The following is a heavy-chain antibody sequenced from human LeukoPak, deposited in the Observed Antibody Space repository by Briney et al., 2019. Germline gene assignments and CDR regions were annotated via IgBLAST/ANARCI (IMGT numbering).Heavy chain of an antibody. Sequence: GSLRLSCAASGFTFSSYAVHWVRQAPGKGLEWVAVISYDGSNKYYADSVKGRFTISRDNSKNTLYLQMNSLRAEDTAVYYCARLMGYIAAAIDYWGQGTLVTVSS. J-gene: IGHJ4*02. V-gene: IGHV3-30*04. CDR2: ISYDGSNK. CDR3: ARLMGYIAAAIDY. CDR1: GFTFSSYA. D-gene: IGHD6-13*01.